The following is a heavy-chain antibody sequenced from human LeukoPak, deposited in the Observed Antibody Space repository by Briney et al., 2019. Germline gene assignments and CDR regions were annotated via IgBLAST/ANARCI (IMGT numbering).Heavy chain of an antibody. V-gene: IGHV1-2*02. CDR1: GYTFTAYY. Sequence: ASVKVSCKASGYTFTAYYMHWVRQAPGQGLEWMGWINPNGGGTNYAQKFQGRVTMTRDTSISTAYMDLSRLTLDDTAVYYCMAGAWFDPWGQGTLATVSS. D-gene: IGHD3-10*01. CDR2: INPNGGGT. CDR3: MAGAWFDP. J-gene: IGHJ5*02.